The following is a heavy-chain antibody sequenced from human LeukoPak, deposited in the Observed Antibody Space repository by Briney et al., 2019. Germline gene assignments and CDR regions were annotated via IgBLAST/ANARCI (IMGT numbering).Heavy chain of an antibody. D-gene: IGHD4-23*01. J-gene: IGHJ5*02. CDR2: INPNSGGT. CDR3: AKSSPPGGWWFDP. V-gene: IGHV1-2*02. Sequence: ASVKVSCKASGYTFTGYYMHWVRQAPGQGLEWMGWINPNSGGTNYAQKFQGRVTMTRDTSISTDYMELSRLRSDDTAVYYCAKSSPPGGWWFDPWGQGTLVTVSS. CDR1: GYTFTGYY.